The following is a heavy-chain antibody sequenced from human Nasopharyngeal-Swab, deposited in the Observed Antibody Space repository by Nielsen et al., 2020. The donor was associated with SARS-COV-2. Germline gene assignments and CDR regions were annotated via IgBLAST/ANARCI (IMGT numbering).Heavy chain of an antibody. CDR1: GFTFSSYA. D-gene: IGHD4-11*01. J-gene: IGHJ4*02. V-gene: IGHV3-23*01. CDR2: ISGSGGST. Sequence: GESLKISCAASGFTFSSYAMSWVRPAPGKGLEWVSAISGSGGSTYYADSVKGRFTISRDNSKNTLYLQMNSLRAEDTAVYYCAKVPSTVTTLPPDYWGQGTLVTVSS. CDR3: AKVPSTVTTLPPDY.